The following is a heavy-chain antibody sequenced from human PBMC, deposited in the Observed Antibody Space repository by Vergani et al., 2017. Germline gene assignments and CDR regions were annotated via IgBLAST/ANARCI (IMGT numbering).Heavy chain of an antibody. V-gene: IGHV3-11*06. Sequence: QVQLVESGGGLVKPGGSLRLSCAASGFTFSDYYMSWIRQAPGKGLEWVSYISSSSSYKNYADSVKGRFTISRDNAKNSLYLQMNSLRAEDTAVYDCARLRWGLPSGRYYYGMDVWGQGTTVTVSS. D-gene: IGHD1-26*01. CDR3: ARLRWGLPSGRYYYGMDV. CDR2: ISSSSSYK. J-gene: IGHJ6*02. CDR1: GFTFSDYY.